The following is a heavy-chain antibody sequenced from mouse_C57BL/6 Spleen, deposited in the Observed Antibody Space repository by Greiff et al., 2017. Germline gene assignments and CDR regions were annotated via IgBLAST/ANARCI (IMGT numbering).Heavy chain of an antibody. CDR1: GYTFTDYY. CDR2: FNPNNGGT. J-gene: IGHJ2*01. Sequence: EVQLQQSGPELVKPGASVKISCKASGYTFTDYYMNWVKQSHGKSLEWIGNFNPNNGGTSYNQKFKGKATLTVDKSSSTAYMELRIMTSDDSAVYDCARSPLGGCYFDYWGQGTTLTVSS. CDR3: ARSPLGGCYFDY. D-gene: IGHD3-1*01. V-gene: IGHV1-26*01.